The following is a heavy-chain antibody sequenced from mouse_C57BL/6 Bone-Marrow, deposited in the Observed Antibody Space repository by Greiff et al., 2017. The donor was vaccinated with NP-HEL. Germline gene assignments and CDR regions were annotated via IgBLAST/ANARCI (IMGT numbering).Heavy chain of an antibody. D-gene: IGHD1-1*02. CDR1: GYTFTSYW. CDR2: IYPGSGST. CDR3: VRGGSYGPYAMDY. Sequence: QVQLQQPGAELVKPGASVKMSCKASGYTFTSYWITWVKQRPGQGLEWIGDIYPGSGSTNYNEKFKSKATLTVDTSSSTAYMQLSSLTSEDSAVYYCVRGGSYGPYAMDYWGQGTSVTVSS. V-gene: IGHV1-55*01. J-gene: IGHJ4*01.